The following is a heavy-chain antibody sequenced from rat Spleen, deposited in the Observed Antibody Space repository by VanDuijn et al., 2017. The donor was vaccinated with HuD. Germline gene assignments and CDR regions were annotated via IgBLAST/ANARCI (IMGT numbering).Heavy chain of an antibody. D-gene: IGHD1-2*01. CDR1: GFTFSDYN. V-gene: IGHV5-7*01. CDR3: TTEVAAISTLDY. CDR2: ISNDDSNT. J-gene: IGHJ2*01. Sequence: EVRLVESGGGLVRPGRSLKLSCAASGFTFSDYNMAWVRQAPKKGLEWVATISNDDSNTYYRDSVKGRFTISRDNAKSTLYLQMDSLRSEDTATYYCTTEVAAISTLDYWGQGVMVTVSS.